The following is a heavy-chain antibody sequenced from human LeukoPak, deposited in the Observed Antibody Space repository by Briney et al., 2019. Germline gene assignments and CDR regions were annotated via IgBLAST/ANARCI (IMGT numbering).Heavy chain of an antibody. CDR2: INHSGST. V-gene: IGHV4-34*01. Sequence: PSETLSLTCAVYGGSFSGYYWSWIRQPPGKGLEWIGEINHSGSTNYNPSLKSRVTISVDTSKNQFSLKPSSVTAADTAVYYCARGLRGYDFWSGYYTGPLYYYYYMDVWGKGTTVTVSS. CDR3: ARGLRGYDFWSGYYTGPLYYYYYMDV. D-gene: IGHD3-3*01. J-gene: IGHJ6*03. CDR1: GGSFSGYY.